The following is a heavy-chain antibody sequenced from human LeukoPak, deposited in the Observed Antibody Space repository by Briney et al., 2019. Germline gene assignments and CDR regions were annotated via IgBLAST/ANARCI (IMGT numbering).Heavy chain of an antibody. D-gene: IGHD3-22*01. CDR1: GASISSGGYY. CDR2: IYHSGST. CDR3: ARRVHNYDTSGYSYYFDY. V-gene: IGHV4-39*02. J-gene: IGHJ4*02. Sequence: SQTLSLTCTVSGASISSGGYYWGWIRQPLGKGLEWIGSIYHSGSTYYNPSLKSRVTISVDTSKNHFSLKLSSVTAADTAVYYCARRVHNYDTSGYSYYFDYWGQGTLVTVSS.